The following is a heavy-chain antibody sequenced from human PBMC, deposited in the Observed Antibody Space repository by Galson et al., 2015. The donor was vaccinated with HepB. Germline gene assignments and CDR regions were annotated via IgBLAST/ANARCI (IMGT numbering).Heavy chain of an antibody. V-gene: IGHV3-30-3*01. J-gene: IGHJ4*02. CDR3: ARSARYYFDY. CDR2: ISYDGSNK. CDR1: EFAISTYW. Sequence: SLRLSCAVSEFAISTYWMSWVRQAPGKGLEWVAVISYDGSNKYYADSVKGRFTISRDNSKNTLYLQMNSLRAEDTAVYYCARSARYYFDYWGQGTLVTVSS.